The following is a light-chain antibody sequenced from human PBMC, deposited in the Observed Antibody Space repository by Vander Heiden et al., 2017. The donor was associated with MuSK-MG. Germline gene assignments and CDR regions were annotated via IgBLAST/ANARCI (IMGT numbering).Light chain of an antibody. CDR3: QQQDSIPLT. J-gene: IGKJ4*01. CDR2: WAS. V-gene: IGKV4-1*01. CDR1: QNILYSSNSKNY. Sequence: DIVMTQSPDSLAVSLGERATINCKSSQNILYSSNSKNYLSWYQQKPGRPPKLLIYWASTRESGVPDRFSGSGSGTDFTLTINSLQAEDVAVYYCQQQDSIPLTFGGRTKVEIK.